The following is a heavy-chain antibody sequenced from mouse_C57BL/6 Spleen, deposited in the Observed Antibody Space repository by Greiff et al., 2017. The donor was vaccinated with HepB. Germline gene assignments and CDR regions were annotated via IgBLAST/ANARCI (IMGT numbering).Heavy chain of an antibody. J-gene: IGHJ4*01. D-gene: IGHD1-1*01. CDR1: GYTFTSYW. CDR3: TRGGTTVVEEDYYAMDY. CDR2: IYPGNSDT. V-gene: IGHV1-5*01. Sequence: EVQLQESGTVLARPGASVKMSCKTSGYTFTSYWMHWVKQRPGQGLEWIGAIYPGNSDTSYNQKFKGKAKLTAVTSASTAYMELSSLTNEDSAVYYCTRGGTTVVEEDYYAMDYWGQGTSVTVSS.